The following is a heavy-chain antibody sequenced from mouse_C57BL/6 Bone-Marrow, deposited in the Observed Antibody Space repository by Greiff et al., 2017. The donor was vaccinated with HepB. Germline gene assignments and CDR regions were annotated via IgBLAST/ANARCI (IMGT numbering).Heavy chain of an antibody. CDR3: ASDGYPYYYAMDY. V-gene: IGHV1-59*01. CDR2: IDPSDSYT. Sequence: QVQLQQPGAELVRPGTSVKLSCKASGYTFTSYWMHWVQQRPGQGLEWIGVIDPSDSYTNYNQKFKGKATLTVDTSSSTAYMQLSSLTSEDSAVYYCASDGYPYYYAMDYWGQGTSVTVSS. CDR1: GYTFTSYW. D-gene: IGHD2-3*01. J-gene: IGHJ4*01.